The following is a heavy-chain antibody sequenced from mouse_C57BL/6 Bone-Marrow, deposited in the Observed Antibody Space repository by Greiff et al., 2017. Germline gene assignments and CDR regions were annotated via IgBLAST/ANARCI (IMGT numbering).Heavy chain of an antibody. CDR2: IYPGDGDT. J-gene: IGHJ4*01. D-gene: IGHD1-1*01. CDR1: GYAFSSSW. Sequence: VKLVESGPELVKPGASVKISCKASGYAFSSSWMNWVKQRPGKGLEWIGRIYPGDGDTNYNGKFKGKATLTADKSSSTAYMQLSSLTSEDSAVYFCARSEYYGFYAMDYWGQGTSVTVSS. V-gene: IGHV1-82*01. CDR3: ARSEYYGFYAMDY.